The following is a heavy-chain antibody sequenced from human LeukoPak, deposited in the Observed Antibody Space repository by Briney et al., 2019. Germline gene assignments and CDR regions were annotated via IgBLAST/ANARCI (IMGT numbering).Heavy chain of an antibody. J-gene: IGHJ5*02. CDR3: ARRKLDVWGSYRYFGPTFDP. V-gene: IGHV3-21*01. CDR1: GFTFSNYS. CDR2: ISSSSSYI. Sequence: GGSLRLSCAASGFTFSNYSMNWVRQAPGKGLEWVSSISSSSSYIYYADSVKGRFTISRDNAKNSLYLQMNSLRAEDTAVYYCARRKLDVWGSYRYFGPTFDPWGQGTLVTVSS. D-gene: IGHD3-16*02.